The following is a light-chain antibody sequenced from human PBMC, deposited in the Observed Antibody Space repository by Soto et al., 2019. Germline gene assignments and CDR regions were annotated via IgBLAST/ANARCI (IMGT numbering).Light chain of an antibody. J-gene: IGKJ4*01. CDR1: HSMSNSN. CDR2: GAS. Sequence: IVLTQSPGTLSLSPGDRATLSCRASHSMSNSNLAWYQHKPGQAPRLLIYGASNRATGIPDRFSGSGSGTDFILTINRLEPEYCAVYYCQEFASKFGGRTKVDI. V-gene: IGKV3-20*01. CDR3: QEFASK.